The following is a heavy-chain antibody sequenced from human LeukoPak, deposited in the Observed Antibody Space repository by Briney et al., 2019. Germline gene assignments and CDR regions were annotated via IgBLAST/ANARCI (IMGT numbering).Heavy chain of an antibody. CDR3: VRVDPTASGKLDY. D-gene: IGHD3/OR15-3a*01. CDR2: INPDGTTT. J-gene: IGHJ4*02. V-gene: IGHV3-74*01. CDR1: GFTFSTFW. Sequence: GGALRLSCAACGFTFSTFWMQWVRPAPGKGLVFFSRINPDGTTTNYADSVKGRFTITRDNAKNTLSLQLSSLRVEDTAVYYCVRVDPTASGKLDYWGQGTLVTVSS.